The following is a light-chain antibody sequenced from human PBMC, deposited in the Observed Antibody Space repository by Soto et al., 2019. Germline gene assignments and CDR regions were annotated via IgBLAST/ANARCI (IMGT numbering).Light chain of an antibody. CDR2: GAS. Sequence: EIILTQSPDTLSLSPGERATLSCRASQTVSSNYLAWYQQKPAQAPRLLIFGASSRATGIPGRFSGGGSGTDFTLTISRLEPGDFAVYYCQQYGSAPLTFGGGTKVDIK. J-gene: IGKJ4*01. V-gene: IGKV3-20*01. CDR1: QTVSSNY. CDR3: QQYGSAPLT.